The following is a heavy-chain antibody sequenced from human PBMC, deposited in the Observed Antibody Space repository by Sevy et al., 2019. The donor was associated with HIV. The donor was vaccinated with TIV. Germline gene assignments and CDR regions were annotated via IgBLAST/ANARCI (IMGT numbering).Heavy chain of an antibody. Sequence: GGSLRLSCAASGFTFSNAWMSWVRQAPGKGLEWVGRIKGKTYDGTMNYAAPVKGRFSISRDDSKNTVYLQMNSLKTEDTAVYYCTTASWSQEDYYNYWGQGTLVTVSS. J-gene: IGHJ4*02. CDR2: IKGKTYDGTM. V-gene: IGHV3-15*01. CDR1: GFTFSNAW. CDR3: TTASWSQEDYYNY. D-gene: IGHD6-13*01.